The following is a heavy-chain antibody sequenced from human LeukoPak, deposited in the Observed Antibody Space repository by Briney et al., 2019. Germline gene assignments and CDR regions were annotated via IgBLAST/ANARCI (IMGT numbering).Heavy chain of an antibody. CDR1: GGSISSYY. V-gene: IGHV4-59*12. CDR3: ARDRIVVVPAAPGDYYYYMDV. Sequence: SETLSLTCTVSGGSISSYYWSWIRQPPGKGLEWIGYIYYSGSTYYNPSLKSRVTISVDRSKNQFSLKLSSVTAADTAVYYCARDRIVVVPAAPGDYYYYMDVWGKGTTVTVSS. CDR2: IYYSGST. D-gene: IGHD2-2*01. J-gene: IGHJ6*03.